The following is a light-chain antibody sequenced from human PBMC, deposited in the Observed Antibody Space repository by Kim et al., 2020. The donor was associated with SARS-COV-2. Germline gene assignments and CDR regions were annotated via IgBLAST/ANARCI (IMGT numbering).Light chain of an antibody. V-gene: IGLV3-21*04. Sequence: SYELTQPPSVSVAPGKTARITCGGNNIGSKSVHWYQQKPGQAPVLVIYYDSDRPSGIPERFPGSNSGNTATLTISRVEAGDEADYYCQGWDSSSGHPVFG. CDR2: YDS. CDR1: NIGSKS. J-gene: IGLJ1*01. CDR3: QGWDSSSGHPV.